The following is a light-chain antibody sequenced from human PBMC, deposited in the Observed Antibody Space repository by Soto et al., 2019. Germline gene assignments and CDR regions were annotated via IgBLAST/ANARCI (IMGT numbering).Light chain of an antibody. V-gene: IGKV3-15*01. CDR3: QQYNNWPPIP. CDR1: QSVSSN. Sequence: EIVMTQSPATLSVSPGERATLSCRASQSVSSNLAWYQQKPGQAPRLLIYGASTRATGIPARFSGSGSGTEFTLPIISLQSEDFAVYYCQQYNNWPPIPFGQGTQLEIK. CDR2: GAS. J-gene: IGKJ5*01.